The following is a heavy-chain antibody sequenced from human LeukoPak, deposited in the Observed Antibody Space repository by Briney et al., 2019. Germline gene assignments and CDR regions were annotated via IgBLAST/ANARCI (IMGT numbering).Heavy chain of an antibody. Sequence: PSETLSLTCTVSGGSISSGSYYWSWIRQPAGKGLEWIGRIYTSGSTNYNPSLKSRVTISVDTSKNQFSLQLNSVTPEDTAVYYCAREATSFFQQVWGQGTLVTVSS. CDR1: GGSISSGSYY. V-gene: IGHV4-61*02. CDR3: AREATSFFQQV. J-gene: IGHJ4*02. CDR2: IYTSGST. D-gene: IGHD5-12*01.